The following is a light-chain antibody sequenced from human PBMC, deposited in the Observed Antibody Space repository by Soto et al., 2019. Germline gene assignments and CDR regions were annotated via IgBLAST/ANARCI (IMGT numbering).Light chain of an antibody. CDR2: EGS. Sequence: QSALTQAASVSGSPGQSITISCTGTSSDVGSYNLVSWYQQHPGKAPKLMIYEGSKRPSGVSNRFSGSKSGNTASLTISGLQAQAEADYYCCSYACSSSSFVFGAGTKVTVL. CDR3: CSYACSSSSFV. J-gene: IGLJ6*01. V-gene: IGLV2-23*01. CDR1: SSDVGSYNL.